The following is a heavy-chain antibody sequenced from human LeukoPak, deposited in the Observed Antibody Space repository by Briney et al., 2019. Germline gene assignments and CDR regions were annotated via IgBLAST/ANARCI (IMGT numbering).Heavy chain of an antibody. D-gene: IGHD2-15*01. CDR2: FDPEDGET. CDR3: ATIQSAAAAFDY. CDR1: GYTLTELS. J-gene: IGHJ4*02. V-gene: IGHV1-24*01. Sequence: ASVKVSCKVSGYTLTELSMHWVRQAPGKGLEWMGGFDPEDGETIYAQKFQGRVTMTEDTSTDTAYMELSSLRSEDTAVYYCATIQSAAAAFDYWGQATLVTVSS.